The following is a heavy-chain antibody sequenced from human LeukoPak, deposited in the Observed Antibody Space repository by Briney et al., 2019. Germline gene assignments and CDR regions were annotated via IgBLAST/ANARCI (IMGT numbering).Heavy chain of an antibody. D-gene: IGHD2/OR15-2a*01. CDR2: IKEDGSER. V-gene: IGHV3-7*01. Sequence: GESLRLFCSASGFTFNTFWMIWVRQAPGTGLEWVATIKEDGSERYYVDSVKGRFTISRDNAKNSLYLQVNSLRDEDTAVFFSSRRRHTRSFDYWGQGTLVTVSS. CDR3: SRRRHTRSFDY. CDR1: GFTFNTFW. J-gene: IGHJ4*02.